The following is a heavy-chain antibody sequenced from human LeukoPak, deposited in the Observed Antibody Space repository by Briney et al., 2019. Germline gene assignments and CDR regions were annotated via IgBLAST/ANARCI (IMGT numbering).Heavy chain of an antibody. CDR2: ITYSGST. CDR1: GGSFSGYY. V-gene: IGHV4-34*01. J-gene: IGHJ4*02. D-gene: IGHD3-22*01. CDR3: ARGNHYYYDSSGHPDFDY. Sequence: SETLSLTCAVYGGSFSGYYWSWIRQPPGKGLEWIGEITYSGSTNYNPSLKSRVTISVDTSKNQFSLKLSSVTAADTAVYYCARGNHYYYDSSGHPDFDYWGQGALVTVSS.